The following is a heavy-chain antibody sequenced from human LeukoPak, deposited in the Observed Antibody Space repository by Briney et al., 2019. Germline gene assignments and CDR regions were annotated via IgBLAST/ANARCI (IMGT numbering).Heavy chain of an antibody. Sequence: GGSLRLSCAASEFTFETYSMNWVRQAPGKGLEWLSYISTSSDTIFYIDSVKGRFTISRDNAKKSLYLQMNSLRAEDTAVYYYARSRLKELPKYYHYDMDVWGQGTTVTVSS. CDR2: ISTSSDTI. D-gene: IGHD3-10*01. J-gene: IGHJ6*02. CDR1: EFTFETYS. V-gene: IGHV3-48*04. CDR3: ARSRLKELPKYYHYDMDV.